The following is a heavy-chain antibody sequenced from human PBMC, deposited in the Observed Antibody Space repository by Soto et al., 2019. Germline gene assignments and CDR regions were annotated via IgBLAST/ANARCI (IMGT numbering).Heavy chain of an antibody. J-gene: IGHJ4*02. CDR1: GFTFSSYA. V-gene: IGHV3-33*01. CDR2: IWYDGSNK. Sequence: GGSLRLSCAASGFTFSSYAMHWVRQAPGKGLEWVAVIWYDGSNKYYADSVKGRFTISRDNSKNTLYLQMNSLRAEDTAVYYCVRDGIALAGAFSLPAAPFDYWGQGTLVTVSS. D-gene: IGHD6-19*01. CDR3: VRDGIALAGAFSLPAAPFDY.